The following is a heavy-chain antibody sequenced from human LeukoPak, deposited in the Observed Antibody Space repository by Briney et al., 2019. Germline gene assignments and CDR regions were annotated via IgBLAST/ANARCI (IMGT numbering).Heavy chain of an antibody. Sequence: ASVKVSCKASGYTFTGYYMYWVRQAPGQGLEWMGWINPNSGGTNYAQKFQGRVTMTRDTSISTAYMELSRLRSDDTAVYYCARAVVVTAYYYYGMDVWGQGTTVTVSS. CDR1: GYTFTGYY. V-gene: IGHV1-2*02. CDR3: ARAVVVTAYYYYGMDV. D-gene: IGHD2-21*02. CDR2: INPNSGGT. J-gene: IGHJ6*02.